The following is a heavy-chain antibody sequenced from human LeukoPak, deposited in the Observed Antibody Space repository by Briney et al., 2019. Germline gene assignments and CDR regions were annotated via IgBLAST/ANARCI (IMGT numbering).Heavy chain of an antibody. J-gene: IGHJ4*02. Sequence: PSETLSLTCTVSGGSISSYYWSWIRQPPGKGLEWIGYIYYSGSTNYNPSLKSRVTISVDTSKNQFSLKLSSVTAADTAVYYCAGPYCSGGSCYSDGGLELGYWGQGTLVTVSS. V-gene: IGHV4-59*08. CDR3: AGPYCSGGSCYSDGGLELGY. D-gene: IGHD2-15*01. CDR2: IYYSGST. CDR1: GGSISSYY.